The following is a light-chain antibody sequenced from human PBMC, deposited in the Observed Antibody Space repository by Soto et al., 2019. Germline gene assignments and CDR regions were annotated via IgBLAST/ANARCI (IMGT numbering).Light chain of an antibody. V-gene: IGKV3-11*01. CDR2: DAS. CDR3: QHRREWPPGAT. CDR1: QSVSSN. Sequence: EIVLTQSPATLSLSPGERATLSCRASQSVSSNLAWYQQKPGQAPRLLIYDASYMATGIPARFSGSGSGTDFTLTINSLEPEDLGVYYCQHRREWPPGATFGGGTKV. J-gene: IGKJ4*01.